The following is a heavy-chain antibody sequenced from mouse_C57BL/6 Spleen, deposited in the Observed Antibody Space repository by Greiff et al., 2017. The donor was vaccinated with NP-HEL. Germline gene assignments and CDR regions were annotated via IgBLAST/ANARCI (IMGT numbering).Heavy chain of an antibody. CDR3: AREGAYDYPDY. Sequence: VKLQESGAELVKPGASVKLSCKASGYTFTSYGITWVKQRTGQGLEWIGDIYPGSGSTNYNEKFKGKATLTVDTSSSTAYMQLSSLTSEDSAVYDRAREGAYDYPDYWGQGTTLTVSS. CDR2: IYPGSGST. J-gene: IGHJ2*01. D-gene: IGHD2-4*01. V-gene: IGHV1-55*01. CDR1: GYTFTSYG.